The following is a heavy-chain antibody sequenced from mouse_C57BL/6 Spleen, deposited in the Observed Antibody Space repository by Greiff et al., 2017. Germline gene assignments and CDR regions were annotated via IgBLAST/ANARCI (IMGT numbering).Heavy chain of an antibody. J-gene: IGHJ3*01. CDR1: GYTFTSYW. Sequence: VKLQQPGAELVRPGSSVKLSCKASGYTFTSYWMHWVKQRPIQGLEWIGNIDPSDSETHYNQKFKDKATLTVDKSSSTAYMQLSSLTSEDSAVYYCASSNPAWFAYWGQGTLVTVSA. CDR2: IDPSDSET. CDR3: ASSNPAWFAY. D-gene: IGHD2-5*01. V-gene: IGHV1-52*01.